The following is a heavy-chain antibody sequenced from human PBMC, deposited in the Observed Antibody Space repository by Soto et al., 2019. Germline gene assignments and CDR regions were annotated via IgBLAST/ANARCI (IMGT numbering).Heavy chain of an antibody. Sequence: PGGSLRLSCAASGFTFSDYYMSWIRQAPGKGLEWVSYISSSGSTIYYADSVKGRFTISRDNAKNSLYLQMNSLRAEDTAVYYCAREAAAGPDRYYYYYMDVWGEGTTVTVS. CDR1: GFTFSDYY. J-gene: IGHJ6*03. V-gene: IGHV3-11*01. CDR2: ISSSGSTI. CDR3: AREAAAGPDRYYYYYMDV. D-gene: IGHD6-13*01.